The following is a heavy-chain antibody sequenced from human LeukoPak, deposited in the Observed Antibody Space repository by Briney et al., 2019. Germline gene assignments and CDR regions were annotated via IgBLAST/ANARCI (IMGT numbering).Heavy chain of an antibody. CDR1: GGSRTTYY. CDR2: ISYSGTA. CDR3: ARRLAVTGRYYFDY. D-gene: IGHD6-13*01. V-gene: IGHV4-59*01. Sequence: SHTLSLTCHIPGGSRTTYYWTWSRQPPGKGLDRNGFISYSGTANYNPSLKSRVTMLVDTSKNQFSLMLNFVTAADTAVYYCARRLAVTGRYYFDYWGQGTLVTVSS. J-gene: IGHJ4*02.